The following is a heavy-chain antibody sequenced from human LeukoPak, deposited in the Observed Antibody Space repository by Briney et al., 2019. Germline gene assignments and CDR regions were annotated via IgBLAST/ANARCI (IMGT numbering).Heavy chain of an antibody. Sequence: PGGSLRLSCAASGFTFSSYEMNWVRQAPGKGLEWVSYISSSGSTIYYADSVKGRFTISRDNAKNSLYLQMNSLRSDDTAVYYCAGSLGYCTSNVCYLKYWGQGTLVTVSS. CDR2: ISSSGSTI. J-gene: IGHJ4*02. D-gene: IGHD2-8*01. CDR3: AGSLGYCTSNVCYLKY. CDR1: GFTFSSYE. V-gene: IGHV3-48*03.